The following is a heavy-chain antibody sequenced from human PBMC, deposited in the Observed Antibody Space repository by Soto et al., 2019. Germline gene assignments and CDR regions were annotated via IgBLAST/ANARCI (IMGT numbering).Heavy chain of an antibody. J-gene: IGHJ4*02. CDR2: ISSGSGHNT. CDR3: AEASTCGYNSAAY. V-gene: IGHV3-23*01. Sequence: GGSLRLSCAASGFTFSNSAMHWVRQAPGKGLEWVSGISSGSGHNTYYEDSVKGRFTISRDNSKNTLYLQLNNLRADDTAVYYCAEASTCGYNSAAYWGQGTLVTVSS. CDR1: GFTFSNSA. D-gene: IGHD5-18*01.